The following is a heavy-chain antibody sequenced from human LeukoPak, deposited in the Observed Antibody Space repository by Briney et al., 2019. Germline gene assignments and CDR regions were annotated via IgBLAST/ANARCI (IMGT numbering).Heavy chain of an antibody. Sequence: GGSLRFSCAVLGLAFRGNAISWVRQAPGKGLEWVSAISGSGRSTYYAGSVKGRFTISRDNSKNTLYLQMNSLRVEDTAVYYGTQYHRFGDPPTGYWGQGSLVTVSS. CDR2: ISGSGRST. CDR3: TQYHRFGDPPTGY. D-gene: IGHD3-10*01. J-gene: IGHJ4*02. V-gene: IGHV3-23*01. CDR1: GLAFRGNA.